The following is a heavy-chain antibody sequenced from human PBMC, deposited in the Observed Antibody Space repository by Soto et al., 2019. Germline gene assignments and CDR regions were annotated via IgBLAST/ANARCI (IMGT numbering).Heavy chain of an antibody. CDR2: INHSGST. Sequence: QVQLQQWGAGLLKPSETLSLTCAVYGGSFSGYYWSWIRQPPGKGLEWIGEINHSGSTNYNPSLKSRVTISVDTSKNQFSLKLSSVTAADTAVYYCARDVVVVAATPHYYYGMDVWGQGTTVTVSS. CDR3: ARDVVVVAATPHYYYGMDV. D-gene: IGHD2-15*01. J-gene: IGHJ6*02. CDR1: GGSFSGYY. V-gene: IGHV4-34*01.